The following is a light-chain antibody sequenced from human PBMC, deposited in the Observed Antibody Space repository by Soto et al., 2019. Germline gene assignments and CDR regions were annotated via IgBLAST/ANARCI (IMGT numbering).Light chain of an antibody. V-gene: IGKV3D-15*01. CDR3: QQYNNWWT. Sequence: EIVLTQSPGTLSLSPWDRATLSCSASHSMSNSNLAWYQHKPGQAPRLLIYGASNRATGIPDRFSGSGSGTEFTLTISSLQSEDFGVYYCQQYNNWWTFGQGTKVDIK. CDR1: HSMSNSN. CDR2: GAS. J-gene: IGKJ1*01.